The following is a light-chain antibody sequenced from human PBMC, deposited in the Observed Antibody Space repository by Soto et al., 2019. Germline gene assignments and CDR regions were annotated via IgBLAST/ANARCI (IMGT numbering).Light chain of an antibody. CDR1: QSVSSK. Sequence: EIAMTQSPATLSVSTGERATLSCRASQSVSSKLAWYQRKPGQASRLLSYGASTRATGIPARFRGSGSGTEFTLTISSLQSEAFAVYYCQQYNNWPPITFGQGPRLEI. J-gene: IGKJ5*01. CDR2: GAS. V-gene: IGKV3-15*01. CDR3: QQYNNWPPIT.